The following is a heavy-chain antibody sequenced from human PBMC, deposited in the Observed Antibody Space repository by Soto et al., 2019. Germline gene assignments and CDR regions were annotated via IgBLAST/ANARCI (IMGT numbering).Heavy chain of an antibody. J-gene: IGHJ6*02. V-gene: IGHV1-2*02. CDR3: VRITRGRDHHYGMDV. CDR2: INPNTSAT. D-gene: IGHD3-10*01. CDR1: GYIFTGYF. Sequence: ASVKVSCKASGYIFTGYFIQWLRQAPGQGLEWMGWINPNTSATNYAQKFQGRVTMTRDTSLGTAYMELTSLRPDDTALYYCVRITRGRDHHYGMDVWGQGTTVTVSS.